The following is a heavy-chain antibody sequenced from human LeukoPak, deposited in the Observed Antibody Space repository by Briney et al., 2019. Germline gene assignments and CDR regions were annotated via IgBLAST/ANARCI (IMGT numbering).Heavy chain of an antibody. CDR1: GGSFSGYY. CDR3: ARGSATGGIDAFDI. V-gene: IGHV4-59*01. J-gene: IGHJ3*02. CDR2: IYYSGST. Sequence: SETLSLTCAVYGGSFSGYYWSWIRQPPGKGLEWIGYIYYSGSTNYNPSLKSRVTISVDTSKNQFSLKLSSVTAADTAVYYCARGSATGGIDAFDIWGQGTMVTVSS. D-gene: IGHD5-12*01.